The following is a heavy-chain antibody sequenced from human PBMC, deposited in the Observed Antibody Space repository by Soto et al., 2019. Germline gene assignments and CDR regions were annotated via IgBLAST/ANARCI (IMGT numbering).Heavy chain of an antibody. CDR1: GYTFTSYG. Sequence: ASVKVSCKASGYTFTSYGISLVRQAPGQGLEWMGWISAYNGNTNYAQKLQGRVTMTTDTSTSTAYRELRSLRSDDTAVYYCARRYCSGGSCSGADYRGKGTLVTVSS. CDR3: ARRYCSGGSCSGADY. V-gene: IGHV1-18*01. J-gene: IGHJ4*02. D-gene: IGHD2-15*01. CDR2: ISAYNGNT.